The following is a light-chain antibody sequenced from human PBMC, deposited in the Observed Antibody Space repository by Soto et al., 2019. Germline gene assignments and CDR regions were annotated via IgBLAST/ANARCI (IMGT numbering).Light chain of an antibody. CDR2: EVD. CDR1: SGDIGFYND. Sequence: QSVLTQPPSASGSPGQSVTISCTATSGDIGFYNDVSWYQQHPGEAPKVVLYEVDKRPSGVPNRFSGSKSGSTASLTVSGLQTEDEAEYFCASYAANGKYVFGTGTKVTV. V-gene: IGLV2-8*01. CDR3: ASYAANGKYV. J-gene: IGLJ1*01.